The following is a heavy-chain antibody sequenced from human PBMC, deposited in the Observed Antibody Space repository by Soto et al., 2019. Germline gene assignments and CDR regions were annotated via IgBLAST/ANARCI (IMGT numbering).Heavy chain of an antibody. CDR1: GGSISITNW. CDR3: ARVGYSSGWFEDYYYYGMDV. Sequence: PSETLSLTCAVSGGSISITNWWIWVRQPPGKGLEWIGEIYHSGSTNYNPSLKSRVTISLDKSRNQFSLRLTSVTAADTAVYYCARVGYSSGWFEDYYYYGMDVWGQGTTVTVSS. D-gene: IGHD6-19*01. CDR2: IYHSGST. V-gene: IGHV4-4*02. J-gene: IGHJ6*02.